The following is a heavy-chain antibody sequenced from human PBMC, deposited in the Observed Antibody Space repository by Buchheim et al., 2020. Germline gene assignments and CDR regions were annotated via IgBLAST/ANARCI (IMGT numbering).Heavy chain of an antibody. Sequence: QVQLQESGPGLVKPSETLSLTCTVSGGSISSADSHWSWIRQPPGKGLEWLGYISYSGGTHYSPHLKSRLTISQDTSKNQFSLRLSSVTASDTAVYYCARVVTGTSCYDYWGQGTL. J-gene: IGHJ4*02. CDR2: ISYSGGT. CDR3: ARVVTGTSCYDY. CDR1: GGSISSADSH. V-gene: IGHV4-30-4*01. D-gene: IGHD2-2*01.